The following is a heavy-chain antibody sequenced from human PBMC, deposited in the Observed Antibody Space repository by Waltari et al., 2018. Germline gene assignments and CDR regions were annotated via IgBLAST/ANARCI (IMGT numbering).Heavy chain of an antibody. D-gene: IGHD6-19*01. J-gene: IGHJ6*02. V-gene: IGHV3-23*01. CDR2: ISASGVST. Sequence: CAASGFTFTTYAMSWVRQAPGKGLEWVSAISASGVSTYYADSVKGRFTISRDNPKNTLFLEMNSLRAEDTAVYYCGKDDSSGWGALFYYGVEVWGQGTTVTVSS. CDR3: GKDDSSGWGALFYYGVEV. CDR1: GFTFTTYA.